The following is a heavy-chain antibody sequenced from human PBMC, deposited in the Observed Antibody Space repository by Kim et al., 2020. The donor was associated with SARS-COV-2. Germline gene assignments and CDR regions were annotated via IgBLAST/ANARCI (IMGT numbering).Heavy chain of an antibody. J-gene: IGHJ4*02. CDR3: APRIAVAGPIDY. D-gene: IGHD6-19*01. Sequence: YADSVKGRFTISRDNSKNTLYLQMNSLRAEDTAVYYCAPRIAVAGPIDYWGQGTLVTVSS. V-gene: IGHV3-23*01.